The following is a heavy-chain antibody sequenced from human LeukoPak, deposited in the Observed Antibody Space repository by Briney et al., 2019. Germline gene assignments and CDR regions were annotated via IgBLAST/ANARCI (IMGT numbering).Heavy chain of an antibody. CDR1: GFTFSSYS. Sequence: PGGSLRFSCAASGFTFSSYSMNWVRQAPGKGLEWVSYISSSSSTIYYADSVKGRFTISRDNAKNSLYLQMNSLRADDTAVYYCARDGDDRPPFGSFWKGYYYYMDVWGKGTTVTVSS. V-gene: IGHV3-48*01. D-gene: IGHD3-3*01. J-gene: IGHJ6*03. CDR2: ISSSSSTI. CDR3: ARDGDDRPPFGSFWKGYYYYMDV.